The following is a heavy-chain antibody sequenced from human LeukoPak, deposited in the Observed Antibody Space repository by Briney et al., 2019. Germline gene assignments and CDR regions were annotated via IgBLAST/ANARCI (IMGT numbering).Heavy chain of an antibody. CDR2: IRYDGSNK. CDR3: AKDIRITMVRGDLY. CDR1: GFTFSSYG. V-gene: IGHV3-30*02. Sequence: GGSLRLSCAASGFTFSSYGMHWVRQAPGKGLEWVAFIRYDGSNKYYADSVEGRFTISRDNSKNTLYLQMNSLRAEDTAVYYCAKDIRITMVRGDLYWGQGTLVTVSS. D-gene: IGHD3-10*01. J-gene: IGHJ4*02.